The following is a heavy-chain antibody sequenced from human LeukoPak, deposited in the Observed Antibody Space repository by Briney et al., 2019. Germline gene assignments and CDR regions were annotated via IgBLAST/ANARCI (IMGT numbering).Heavy chain of an antibody. CDR3: ARDYAPIGYSSGWSFDY. Sequence: ASVKVSCKASGYTFTSYYMHWVRQAPGQGLEWMGIINPSGGSTSYAQKFQGRVTMTRDTSTSTVYMEPSSLRSEDTAVYYCARDYAPIGYSSGWSFDYWGQGTLVTVSS. V-gene: IGHV1-46*01. CDR2: INPSGGST. CDR1: GYTFTSYY. J-gene: IGHJ4*02. D-gene: IGHD6-19*01.